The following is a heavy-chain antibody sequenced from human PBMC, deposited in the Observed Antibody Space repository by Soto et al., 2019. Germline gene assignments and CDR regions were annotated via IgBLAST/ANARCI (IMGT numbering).Heavy chain of an antibody. J-gene: IGHJ6*02. CDR1: GFTVSSDY. CDR2: IYSGGGR. D-gene: IGHD1-26*01. Sequence: EVQVVESGGDLVQPGGSPRLSCAASGFTVSSDYMNWVRQAPGKGLEWVSVIYSGGGRYYADSVKGRFTISRDNSKNMVYLQMNSLRAEDTAVYYCARDPGDRNGMIVWGQGPTVTVSS. V-gene: IGHV3-66*01. CDR3: ARDPGDRNGMIV.